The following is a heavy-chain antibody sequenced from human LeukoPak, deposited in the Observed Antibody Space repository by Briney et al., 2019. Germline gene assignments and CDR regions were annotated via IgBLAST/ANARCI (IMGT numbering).Heavy chain of an antibody. Sequence: KTGGSLRLSCAASGFTFSSYSMNWVRQAPGKGLEWVSSISSSSSYIYYADSVKGRFTISRDNAKNSLYLQVNSLRAEDAAVYYCARAEWELLKGAFDIWGQGTMVTVSS. V-gene: IGHV3-21*01. CDR2: ISSSSSYI. CDR1: GFTFSSYS. J-gene: IGHJ3*02. D-gene: IGHD1-26*01. CDR3: ARAEWELLKGAFDI.